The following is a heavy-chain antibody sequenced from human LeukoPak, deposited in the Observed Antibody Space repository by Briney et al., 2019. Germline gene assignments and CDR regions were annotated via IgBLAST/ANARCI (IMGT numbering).Heavy chain of an antibody. CDR1: GFTFSSYA. Sequence: GGSLRLSCAASGFTFSSYAMSWVRQAPGKGLEWVSAISGSGGSTYYADSVKGRFTISRDNSKNTLYLQMNSLRAEDTAVYYCAKDNGYCSGGSCPPRNNWFDPWGQGTLVTVSS. D-gene: IGHD2-15*01. CDR2: ISGSGGST. CDR3: AKDNGYCSGGSCPPRNNWFDP. V-gene: IGHV3-23*01. J-gene: IGHJ5*02.